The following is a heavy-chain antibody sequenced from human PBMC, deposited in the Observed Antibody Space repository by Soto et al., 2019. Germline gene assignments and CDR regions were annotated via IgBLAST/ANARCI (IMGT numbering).Heavy chain of an antibody. J-gene: IGHJ4*02. CDR2: ITDSGDDT. V-gene: IGHV3-23*01. D-gene: IGHD2-2*01. Sequence: EVQLLESGGGLVQPGGSLRLSCAASGFTFNNYAMGWVRQAPGKGLEWVSAITDSGDDTYYIDSVKGRFTISRDNSKSTLYLQINSLRADDTAIYYCAKLRSSSWSPHYYFDYWGQGTLCTVSS. CDR3: AKLRSSSWSPHYYFDY. CDR1: GFTFNNYA.